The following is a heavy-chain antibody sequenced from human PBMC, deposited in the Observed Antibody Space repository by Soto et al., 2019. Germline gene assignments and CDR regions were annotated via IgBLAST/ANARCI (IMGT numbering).Heavy chain of an antibody. CDR2: IYWDDDK. CDR1: GFSLSTSGVG. D-gene: IGHD3-9*01. CDR3: AHSSRILRYFDFYGMDV. V-gene: IGHV2-5*02. J-gene: IGHJ6*02. Sequence: QITLKESGPTLVKPTQTLTLTCTFSGFSLSTSGVGVGWIRQPPGKALEWLALIYWDDDKRYSPSLKSRLTITKDTSKNQVVLTMTNMDPVDTATYYCAHSSRILRYFDFYGMDVWGQGTKVTASS.